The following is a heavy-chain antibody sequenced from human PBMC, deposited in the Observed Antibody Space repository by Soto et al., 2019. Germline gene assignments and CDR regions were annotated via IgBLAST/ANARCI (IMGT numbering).Heavy chain of an antibody. Sequence: SVMVSSRASGGTFSSYAISWVRQAPGQGLEWMGGIIPIFGTANYAQKFQGRVTITADESTSTAYMELSSLRSEDTAVYYCARDRYDYVWGSYRPYFDYWGQGTLVTVSS. V-gene: IGHV1-69*13. CDR1: GGTFSSYA. CDR3: ARDRYDYVWGSYRPYFDY. D-gene: IGHD3-16*02. J-gene: IGHJ4*02. CDR2: IIPIFGTA.